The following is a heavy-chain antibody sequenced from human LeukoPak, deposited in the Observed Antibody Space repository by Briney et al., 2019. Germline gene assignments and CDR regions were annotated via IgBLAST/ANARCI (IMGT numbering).Heavy chain of an antibody. CDR3: AKVGSSGWYVWFDY. D-gene: IGHD6-19*01. J-gene: IGHJ4*02. V-gene: IGHV3-30*18. CDR2: ISYDGSNK. CDR1: GFTFSSYA. Sequence: PGGSLRLSCAASGFTFSSYAMSWVRQAPGKGLEWVAVISYDGSNKYYADSVKGRFTISRDNSKNTLYLQMNSLRAEDTAVYYCAKVGSSGWYVWFDYWGQGTLVTVSS.